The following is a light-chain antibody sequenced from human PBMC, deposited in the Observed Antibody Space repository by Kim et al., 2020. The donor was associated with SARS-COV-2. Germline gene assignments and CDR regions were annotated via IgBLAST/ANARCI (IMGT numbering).Light chain of an antibody. J-gene: IGKJ2*01. V-gene: IGKV1-33*01. CDR3: QQRRT. CDR2: DAS. CDR1: QDVRNQ. Sequence: PSSLSASVGDRVTITCQASQDVRNQLNWYQHKPGTAPKLLIYDASMLETGVPSRFSGSGSGTDFTFTISSLQPEDVATYYCQQRRTFGQGTKLEI.